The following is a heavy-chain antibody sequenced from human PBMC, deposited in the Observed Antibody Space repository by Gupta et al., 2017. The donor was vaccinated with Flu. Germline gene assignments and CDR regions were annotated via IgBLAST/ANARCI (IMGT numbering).Heavy chain of an antibody. J-gene: IGHJ6*02. D-gene: IGHD3-9*01. V-gene: IGHV1-69*06. CDR2: IIPLFGTT. CDR3: ARVEKDDILSRDYYYAMDV. Sequence: QVQLVQSGAEVKKPGSSVKVSCKASGGTFSRYGISWVRQAPGQGLEWMGGIIPLFGTTNFAQKFLGRVAITADKSTSTAYMELTSLRSEDTAVYYCARVEKDDILSRDYYYAMDVWGQGTTVTVS. CDR1: GGTFSRYG.